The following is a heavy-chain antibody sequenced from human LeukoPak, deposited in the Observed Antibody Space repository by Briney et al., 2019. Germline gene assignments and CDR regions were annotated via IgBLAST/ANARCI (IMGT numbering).Heavy chain of an antibody. CDR3: ARLYQQSKWKYYYYYMDV. CDR1: GASFSTNY. V-gene: IGHV4-59*01. J-gene: IGHJ6*03. Sequence: ASGTLSLTCSVSGASFSTNYWSWIRQPPGRGLEWIGYLFDSGRTNYKPSLKSRVTISVDTSTKHFSLRLSSLTAADTALYYCARLYQQSKWKYYYYYMDVWGKGTAVTVSS. CDR2: LFDSGRT. D-gene: IGHD1-1*01.